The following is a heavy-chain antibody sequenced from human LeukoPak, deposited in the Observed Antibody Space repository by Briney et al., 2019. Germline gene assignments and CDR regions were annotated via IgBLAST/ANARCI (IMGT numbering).Heavy chain of an antibody. D-gene: IGHD2/OR15-2a*01. V-gene: IGHV3-23*01. CDR3: ARSGLSRFGF. CDR1: GFIFSNYA. J-gene: IGHJ4*02. Sequence: QTGGSLRLSCAASGFIFSNYAMSWVRQAPGKGLQWVSAFSGSGGSTYYADSVKGRFTISRDNSRSTLYLQMNSLRAEDTAVYYCARSGLSRFGFWGQGTLVTVSS. CDR2: FSGSGGST.